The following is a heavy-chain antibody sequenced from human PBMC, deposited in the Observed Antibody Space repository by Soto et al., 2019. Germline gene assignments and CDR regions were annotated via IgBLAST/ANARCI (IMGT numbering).Heavy chain of an antibody. CDR3: ARARGISFGYNYFDH. J-gene: IGHJ5*02. CDR2: INPFYGET. V-gene: IGHV1-46*01. CDR1: GYTFSSYH. D-gene: IGHD5-18*01. Sequence: QVHLVHSGAEVKKPGASVKVSCQASGYTFSSYHMHWVRQAPGQGLEWMGVINPFYGETRYAQKFQGRVTMTRDTSTSTVYMELSSLRSEETAVYYCARARGISFGYNYFDHWGQGTLVTVSS.